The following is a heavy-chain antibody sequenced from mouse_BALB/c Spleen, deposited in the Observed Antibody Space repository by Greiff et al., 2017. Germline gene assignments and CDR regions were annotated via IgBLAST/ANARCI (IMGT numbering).Heavy chain of an antibody. CDR1: GFTFSSYA. CDR2: ISSGGSYT. V-gene: IGHV5-9-4*01. D-gene: IGHD1-1*01. Sequence: EVQGVESGGGLVKPGGSLKLSCAASGFTFSSYAMSWVRQSPEKRLEWVAEISSGGSYTYYPDTVTGRFTISRDNAKNTLYLEMSSLRSEDTAMYYCARRGSYGRGTYAMDYWGQGTSVTVSS. CDR3: ARRGSYGRGTYAMDY. J-gene: IGHJ4*01.